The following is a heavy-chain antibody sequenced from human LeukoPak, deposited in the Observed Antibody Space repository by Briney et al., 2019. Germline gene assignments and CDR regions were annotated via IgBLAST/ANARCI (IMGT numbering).Heavy chain of an antibody. Sequence: GGSLRLSCAASGFTFSTYAMSWVRQAPGKGLEWVSAFSGSGGNTYYADSVKGRFTISRDNSKNTLYLQMNSLRAEDTAVYYCARRAGAYSHPYDYWGQGTLVTVSS. V-gene: IGHV3-23*01. J-gene: IGHJ4*02. CDR3: ARRAGAYSHPYDY. D-gene: IGHD4/OR15-4a*01. CDR1: GFTFSTYA. CDR2: FSGSGGNT.